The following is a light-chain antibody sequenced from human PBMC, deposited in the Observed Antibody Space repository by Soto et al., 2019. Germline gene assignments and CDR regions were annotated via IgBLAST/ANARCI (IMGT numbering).Light chain of an antibody. Sequence: DIQMTQPPSSVSASVGDRVTITCRASQDIRTWLAWYQQKPGKAPKILIYGASSLQSGVPSRFSGSGSGTYFTLTISSLQPEDFATYYCQHANSFPITFGQGTRLEIK. CDR1: QDIRTW. J-gene: IGKJ5*01. CDR3: QHANSFPIT. CDR2: GAS. V-gene: IGKV1-12*01.